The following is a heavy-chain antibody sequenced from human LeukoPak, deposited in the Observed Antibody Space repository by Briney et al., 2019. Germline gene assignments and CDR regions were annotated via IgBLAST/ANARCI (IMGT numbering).Heavy chain of an antibody. D-gene: IGHD6-19*01. CDR2: INHSGST. V-gene: IGHV4-34*01. CDR3: ASSHDSSGWYDY. CDR1: GGSFSGYY. J-gene: IGHJ4*02. Sequence: SETLSLTCAVYGGSFSGYYWSWIRQPPGKGLEWIGEINHSGSTNYNPSLKSRVTISVDTSKNQFSLKLSSVTAADTAVYYCASSHDSSGWYDYWGQGTLVTVSS.